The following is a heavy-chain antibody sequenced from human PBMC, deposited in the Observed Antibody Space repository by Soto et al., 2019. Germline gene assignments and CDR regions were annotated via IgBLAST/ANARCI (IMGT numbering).Heavy chain of an antibody. CDR1: GFTFSSYA. V-gene: IGHV3-30-3*01. D-gene: IGHD6-13*01. Sequence: GGSLRLSCAASGFTFSSYAMHWVRQAPGKGLEWVAVISYDGSNKYYADSVKGRFTISRDNSKNTLYLQMNSLRAEDTAVYYCARDFMVVTTRIAAAGTPGYWGQGTLVTVSS. CDR2: ISYDGSNK. CDR3: ARDFMVVTTRIAAAGTPGY. J-gene: IGHJ4*02.